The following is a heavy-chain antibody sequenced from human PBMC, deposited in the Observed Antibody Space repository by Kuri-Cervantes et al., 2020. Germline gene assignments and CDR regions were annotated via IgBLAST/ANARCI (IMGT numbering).Heavy chain of an antibody. CDR1: GFTFSSYG. J-gene: IGHJ6*02. CDR3: ARGGQTSYYDILTGSPYYYYYGMDV. Sequence: GESLKISCAASGFTFSSYGMHWVRQAPGKGLEWVAVIWYDGSNKYYADSVKGRFTISRDNAKNTLYLQMNSLRAEDTAVYYCARGGQTSYYDILTGSPYYYYYGMDVWGQGTTVTVSS. CDR2: IWYDGSNK. D-gene: IGHD3-9*01. V-gene: IGHV3-33*01.